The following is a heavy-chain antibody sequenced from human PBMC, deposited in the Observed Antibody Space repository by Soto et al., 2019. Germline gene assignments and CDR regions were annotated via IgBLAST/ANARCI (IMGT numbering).Heavy chain of an antibody. CDR1: GGSFSGYY. V-gene: IGHV4-34*01. J-gene: IGHJ5*02. D-gene: IGHD6-13*01. Sequence: SETLSLTCAVYGGSFSGYYWSWIRQPPGKGLEWIGEINHSGSTNYNPSLKSRVTISVDTSKNQFSLKLSSVTATDTAVYYCARVERTLAAAPKNNWFDPWGQGTLVTVSS. CDR2: INHSGST. CDR3: ARVERTLAAAPKNNWFDP.